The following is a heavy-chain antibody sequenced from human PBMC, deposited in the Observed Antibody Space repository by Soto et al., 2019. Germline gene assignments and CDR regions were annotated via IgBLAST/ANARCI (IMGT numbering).Heavy chain of an antibody. CDR1: GVSIGSHDW. V-gene: IGHV4-4*02. CDR3: ATRDTGRVY. CDR2: SHQSGNT. D-gene: IGHD5-18*01. J-gene: IGHJ4*02. Sequence: QVQLQESGPGLVKPSGTLSLTCAVSGVSIGSHDWWTWVRQPPGKGLEWIGESHQSGNTNYNSSLXSRVTISLDKSKNRFSLQLSSVTVADTAVYYCATRDTGRVYWGQGTLVTVSS.